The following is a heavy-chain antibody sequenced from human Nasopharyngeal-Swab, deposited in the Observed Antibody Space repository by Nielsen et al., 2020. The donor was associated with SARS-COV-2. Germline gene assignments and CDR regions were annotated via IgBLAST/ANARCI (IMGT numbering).Heavy chain of an antibody. V-gene: IGHV3-30*14. CDR3: VREVGATTYLMPFDI. D-gene: IGHD1-26*01. J-gene: IGHJ3*02. CDR2: ISYDGINK. CDR1: GFTFNNYA. Sequence: GGSLRLSCAASGFTFNNYAMHWVRQAPGKGLEWVAVISYDGINKYYADSVKGRFTISRDNSKNTLYLQMSSLRAEDTAVYYCVREVGATTYLMPFDIWGQGTMVTVSS.